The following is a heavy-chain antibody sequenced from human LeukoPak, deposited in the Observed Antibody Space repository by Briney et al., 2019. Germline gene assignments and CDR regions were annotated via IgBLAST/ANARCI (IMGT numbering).Heavy chain of an antibody. V-gene: IGHV1-18*01. CDR2: ISAYNGNT. CDR3: AKHYETTFDY. Sequence: ASVKVSCKASGCTFTSYGISWVRQAPGQGLEWMGWISAYNGNTNYAQKLQGRVTMTTDTSTSTAYMELRSLRSEDTAVYYCAKHYETTFDYWGQGTLVTVSS. J-gene: IGHJ4*02. CDR1: GCTFTSYG. D-gene: IGHD3-3*01.